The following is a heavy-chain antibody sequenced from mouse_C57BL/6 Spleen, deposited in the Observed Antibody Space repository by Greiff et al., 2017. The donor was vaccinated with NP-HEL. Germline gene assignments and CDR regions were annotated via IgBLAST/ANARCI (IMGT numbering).Heavy chain of an antibody. CDR1: GYTFTSYW. D-gene: IGHD1-1*01. V-gene: IGHV1-52*01. CDR3: AREGDYYGSSGY. Sequence: QVQLKQPGAELVRPGSSVKLSCKASGYTFTSYWMHWVKQRPIQGLEWIGNIDPSDSETHYNQKFKDKATLTVDKSSSTAYMQLSSLTSEDSAVYYCAREGDYYGSSGYWGQGTTLTVSS. J-gene: IGHJ2*01. CDR2: IDPSDSET.